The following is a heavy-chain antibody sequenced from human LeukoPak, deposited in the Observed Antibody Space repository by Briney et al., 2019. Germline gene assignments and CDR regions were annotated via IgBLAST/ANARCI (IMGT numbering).Heavy chain of an antibody. V-gene: IGHV4-59*08. J-gene: IGHJ6*02. CDR2: ISYSGST. D-gene: IGHD3-10*01. CDR1: GGFISSYY. Sequence: SETLSLTCTVSGGFISSYYWSWIRQPPGKGLEWIGYISYSGSTNYNPSLKSRVTISVDTPKNQFSLKLSSVTAADTAVYYCARLPYYYGSGSHYYYGMDVWGQGTTVTVSS. CDR3: ARLPYYYGSGSHYYYGMDV.